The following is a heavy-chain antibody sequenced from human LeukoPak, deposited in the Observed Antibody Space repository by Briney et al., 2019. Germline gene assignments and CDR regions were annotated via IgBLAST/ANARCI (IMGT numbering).Heavy chain of an antibody. Sequence: GASVKVSCKASGYTFTSYYMHWVRQAAGQGLEWMGIINPSGGSTSYAQKFQGRVTMTRDMSTSTVYMELSSLRSEDTAVYYCARVKIGGALIDYWGQGTLVTVSS. CDR1: GYTFTSYY. D-gene: IGHD2/OR15-2a*01. V-gene: IGHV1-46*01. CDR2: INPSGGST. J-gene: IGHJ4*02. CDR3: ARVKIGGALIDY.